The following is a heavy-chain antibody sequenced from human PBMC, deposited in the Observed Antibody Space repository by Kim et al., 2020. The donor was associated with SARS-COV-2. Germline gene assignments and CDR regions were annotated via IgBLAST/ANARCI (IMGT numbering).Heavy chain of an antibody. Sequence: SETLSLTCAVYGGSFSGYYWSWIRQPPGKGLEWIGEINHSGSTNYNPSLKSRVTISVDTSKNQFSLKLSSVTAADTAVYYCASYSGYDLVGGARFDYWGQGTLLTVSP. CDR3: ASYSGYDLVGGARFDY. V-gene: IGHV4-34*01. D-gene: IGHD5-12*01. CDR1: GGSFSGYY. J-gene: IGHJ4*02. CDR2: INHSGST.